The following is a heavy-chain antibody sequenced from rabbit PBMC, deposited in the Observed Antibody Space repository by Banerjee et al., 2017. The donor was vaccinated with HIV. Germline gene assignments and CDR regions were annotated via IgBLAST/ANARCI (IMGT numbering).Heavy chain of an antibody. Sequence: QLKETGGGLVQPGGSLTLSCKASGFDFSSYYMSWVRQAPGKGLEWIGIIYAGKGSTDYASWVNGRFTISSDNAQNTVDLQMNSLTAADTATYFCARDHYDDYGHHYFNLWGPGTLVTVS. CDR1: GFDFSSYY. V-gene: IGHV1S7*01. CDR2: IYAGKGST. J-gene: IGHJ4*01. CDR3: ARDHYDDYGHHYFNL. D-gene: IGHD2-1*01.